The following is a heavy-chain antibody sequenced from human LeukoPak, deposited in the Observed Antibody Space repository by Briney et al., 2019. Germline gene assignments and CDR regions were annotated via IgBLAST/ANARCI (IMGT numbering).Heavy chain of an antibody. CDR3: ARDLFGRYFDL. V-gene: IGHV1-46*01. CDR1: GYTFTSYY. CDR2: INPSGGST. J-gene: IGHJ2*01. D-gene: IGHD2-21*01. Sequence: ASVKVSCKXSGYTFTSYYMHWVRQSPGQGLEWMGIINPSGGSTSYAQKFQGRVTMTRDTSTSTVYMELSSLRSEDTAVYYCARDLFGRYFDLWGRGTLVTVSS.